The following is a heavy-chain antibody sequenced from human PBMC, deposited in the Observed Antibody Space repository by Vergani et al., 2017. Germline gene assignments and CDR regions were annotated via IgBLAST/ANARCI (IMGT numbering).Heavy chain of an antibody. CDR1: GFSFGDYA. Sequence: EVQLVESGGGLVPPGRSLRLSCAASGFSFGDYAMTWVRQAPGKGLEWVSAISGSDGSTYYADSVKGRFTISRDNSKNTLYLQMNSLRAEDTAVYYCAKDKSWNYIFDYWGQGTLVTVSS. CDR2: ISGSDGST. J-gene: IGHJ4*02. V-gene: IGHV3-23*04. D-gene: IGHD1-7*01. CDR3: AKDKSWNYIFDY.